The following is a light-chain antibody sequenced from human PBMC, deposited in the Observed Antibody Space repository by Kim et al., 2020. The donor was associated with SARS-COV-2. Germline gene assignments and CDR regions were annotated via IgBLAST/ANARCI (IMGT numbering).Light chain of an antibody. CDR1: KSISSY. J-gene: IGKJ2*01. V-gene: IGKV1-39*01. CDR3: QQSYSTPYT. CDR2: PAS. Sequence: SASVAEGVTITGRASKSISSYLNGYQQKPGKAPKLLIYPASSLQSGVPSRFSGSGSGTDFTLTISSRQPEDFATYSSQQSYSTPYTFGQGTKREI.